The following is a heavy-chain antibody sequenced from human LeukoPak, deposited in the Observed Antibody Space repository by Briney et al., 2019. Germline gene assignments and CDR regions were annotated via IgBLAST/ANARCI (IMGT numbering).Heavy chain of an antibody. CDR1: GGSISSYY. CDR2: IYYSGST. Sequence: PSETLSLTCTVSGGSISSYYWSWIRQPPGKGLEWIGHIYYSGSTNYNPSLKSRVTISVDTSKNQFSLKLSSVTAADTAVYYCARQGFGYFDYWGQGTLVTVSS. V-gene: IGHV4-59*08. CDR3: ARQGFGYFDY. J-gene: IGHJ4*02. D-gene: IGHD3-10*01.